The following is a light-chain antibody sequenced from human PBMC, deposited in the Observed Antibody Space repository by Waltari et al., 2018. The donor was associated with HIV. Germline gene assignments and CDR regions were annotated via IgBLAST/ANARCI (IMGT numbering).Light chain of an antibody. CDR3: GTWDNSLSAGF. CDR1: SSSFGNNY. J-gene: IGLJ2*01. Sequence: QSVLTQPPSVSAPPGQKVTISCSGSSSSFGNNYVSWYQQVPGTAPKLLIYDNNRRPSGIPDRFSGSKSGTSATRAITGLQTGDEADYYCGTWDNSLSAGFFGGGTKLTVL. V-gene: IGLV1-51*01. CDR2: DNN.